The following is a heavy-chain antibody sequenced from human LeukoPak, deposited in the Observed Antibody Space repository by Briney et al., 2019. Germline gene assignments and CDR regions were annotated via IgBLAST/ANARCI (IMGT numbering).Heavy chain of an antibody. V-gene: IGHV3-21*01. CDR2: ISSSSSYI. CDR3: AREGTSGLSFDY. D-gene: IGHD6-19*01. J-gene: IGHJ4*02. Sequence: PGGSLRRSCAASGFTFSSYSMNWVRQAPGKGLEWASSISSSSSYIYYADSVKGRFTISRDNAKNSLYLQMNSLRAEDTAVYYCAREGTSGLSFDYWGQGTLVTVSS. CDR1: GFTFSSYS.